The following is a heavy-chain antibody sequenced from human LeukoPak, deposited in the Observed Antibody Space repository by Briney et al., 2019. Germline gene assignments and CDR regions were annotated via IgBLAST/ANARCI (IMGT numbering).Heavy chain of an antibody. CDR2: IDYSGST. Sequence: PSETLSLTCTVSGGSISSSSYCWGWIRQPPGKGLEWIGSIDYSGSTYYNPSLKSRATVSVDTSKNHFSLKLSSVTAADTAVYYCARRYCSGGSCYYFDYWGQGTLVTVSS. CDR1: GGSISSSSYC. CDR3: ARRYCSGGSCYYFDY. J-gene: IGHJ4*02. V-gene: IGHV4-39*02. D-gene: IGHD2-15*01.